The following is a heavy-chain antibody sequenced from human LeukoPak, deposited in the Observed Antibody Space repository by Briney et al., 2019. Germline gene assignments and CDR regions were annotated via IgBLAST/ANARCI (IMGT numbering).Heavy chain of an antibody. D-gene: IGHD3-3*01. Sequence: GASVKVSCKTSGYSFNSHHVHWVRQAPGQGLEWMGGIIPIFGTANYAQKFQGRVTITADESTSTAYMELSSLRSEDTAVYYCARPKYDFWSAPTGTYFDYWGQGTLVTVSS. V-gene: IGHV1-69*13. J-gene: IGHJ4*02. CDR3: ARPKYDFWSAPTGTYFDY. CDR2: IIPIFGTA. CDR1: GYSFNSHH.